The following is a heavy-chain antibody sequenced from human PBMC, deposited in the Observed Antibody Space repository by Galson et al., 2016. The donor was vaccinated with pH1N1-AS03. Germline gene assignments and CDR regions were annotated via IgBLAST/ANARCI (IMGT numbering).Heavy chain of an antibody. CDR3: ARSTQVNEGLDS. D-gene: IGHD2-8*01. CDR2: IYWDGDE. Sequence: PALVKPTQTLTLTCTVSGFSLSAGGVHVAWIRQSPGKALEWLALIYWDGDERYNSSLRSRLSISRDTSKNHVVLTMTSVGPMDTGTYYCARSTQVNEGLDSRGHGTMVSGSS. V-gene: IGHV2-5*02. CDR1: GFSLSAGGVH. J-gene: IGHJ5*01.